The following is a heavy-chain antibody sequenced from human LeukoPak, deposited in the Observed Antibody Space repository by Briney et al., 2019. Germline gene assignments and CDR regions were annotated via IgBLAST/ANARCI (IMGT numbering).Heavy chain of an antibody. V-gene: IGHV4-34*01. J-gene: IGHJ4*02. D-gene: IGHD3-10*01. CDR2: INHSGGT. Sequence: SETLSLTCAVYGGSFSGYYWSWIRQPPGKGLEWIGEINHSGGTNYNPSLKSRVTISVDTSKSQFSLKLSSVTAADTAVYYCARGPRTYYYGSGSRDWGQGTLVTVSS. CDR1: GGSFSGYY. CDR3: ARGPRTYYYGSGSRD.